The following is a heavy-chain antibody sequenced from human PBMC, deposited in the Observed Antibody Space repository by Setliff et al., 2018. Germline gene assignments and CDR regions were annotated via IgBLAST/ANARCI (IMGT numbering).Heavy chain of an antibody. D-gene: IGHD3-22*01. J-gene: IGHJ4*02. CDR3: ARATRYFDPTGSYFDF. CDR2: TYYSGNT. Sequence: PSETLSLTCTVSGASVSGNSYYWGWIRQPPGKGLEWIASTYYSGNTYYNPSLKSRVTISVDTSKNQFSLKLTSVTAADTAVYYCARATRYFDPTGSYFDFWGQGTLVTVSS. CDR1: GASVSGNSYY. V-gene: IGHV4-39*07.